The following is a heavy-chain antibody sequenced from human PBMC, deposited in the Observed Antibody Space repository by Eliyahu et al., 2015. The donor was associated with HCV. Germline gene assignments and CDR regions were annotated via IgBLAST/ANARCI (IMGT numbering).Heavy chain of an antibody. J-gene: IGHJ6*02. CDR2: IYYSGST. V-gene: IGHV4-31*03. CDR1: GGXISSGGYY. CDR3: ASGIYSNYGTYYYYYGMDV. Sequence: QVQLQESGPGLVKPSQTLSLXCTXSGGXISSGGYYWTWIRQHPGKGLEWIGYIYYSGSTYYNPSLKSRVTISVDTSKNQFSLKLSSVTAADTAVYYCASGIYSNYGTYYYYYGMDVWGQGTTVTVSS. D-gene: IGHD4-11*01.